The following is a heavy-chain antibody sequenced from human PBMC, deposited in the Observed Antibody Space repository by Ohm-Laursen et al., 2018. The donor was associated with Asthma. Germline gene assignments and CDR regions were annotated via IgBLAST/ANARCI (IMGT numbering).Heavy chain of an antibody. Sequence: SSLRLSCAASGFTFSPYSMRWVRQAPGKGLEWVASMSYNGVTEFYADSVKGRFTISRDNSKNTVYLQMNSLRPEDSAVYYCARSGSAAVSAYFFDSWGQGTLVTVSS. CDR1: GFTFSPYS. CDR3: ARSGSAAVSAYFFDS. J-gene: IGHJ4*02. V-gene: IGHV3-30-3*01. D-gene: IGHD6-19*01. CDR2: MSYNGVTE.